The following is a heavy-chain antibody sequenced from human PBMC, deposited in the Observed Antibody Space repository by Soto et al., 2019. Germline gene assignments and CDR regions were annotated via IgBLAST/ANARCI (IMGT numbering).Heavy chain of an antibody. CDR3: ARDIESVTAKHFFYYYAMDV. V-gene: IGHV1-18*01. CDR2: VSANNGHT. CDR1: GFTFSNYG. Sequence: SVKVSCKASGFTFSNYGLNGVLRSPLRWLEGMGWVSANNGHTNYAQNLQGRVSMTTDTSTSTAYMELRGLTFDDTAVYYCARDIESVTAKHFFYYYAMDVWGQGTTVTVSS. D-gene: IGHD2-8*01. J-gene: IGHJ6*02.